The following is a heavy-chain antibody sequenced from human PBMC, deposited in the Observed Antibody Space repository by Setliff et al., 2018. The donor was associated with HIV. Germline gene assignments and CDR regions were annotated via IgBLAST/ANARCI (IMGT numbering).Heavy chain of an antibody. V-gene: IGHV3-74*01. CDR3: AKPLTQWGVSPYHYAVDV. CDR2: INSDGSEK. J-gene: IGHJ6*02. D-gene: IGHD1-26*01. Sequence: SCAASGSIFSNYWMHWVRQAPGKGLVWVSRINSDGSEKYYADSVKGRFTISRDNSKNMLYLEMNSLRAEDTAVYYCAKPLTQWGVSPYHYAVDVWGQGTTVTVSS. CDR1: GSIFSNYW.